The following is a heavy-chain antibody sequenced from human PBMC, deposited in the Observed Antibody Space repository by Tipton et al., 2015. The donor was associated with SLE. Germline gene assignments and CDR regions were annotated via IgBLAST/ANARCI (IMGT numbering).Heavy chain of an antibody. CDR3: ARDGPEDIAMPYYFDY. D-gene: IGHD5-18*01. CDR2: IWYDGSKR. CDR1: GFTFSDYW. V-gene: IGHV3-33*08. J-gene: IGHJ4*02. Sequence: SLRLSCAASGFTFSDYWMTWVRQAPGKGLEWVAHIWYDGSKRYYADSVKGRFTLSRDNSENTLFLQMNSLRVEDTAVYYCARDGPEDIAMPYYFDYWGQGTLVTVSS.